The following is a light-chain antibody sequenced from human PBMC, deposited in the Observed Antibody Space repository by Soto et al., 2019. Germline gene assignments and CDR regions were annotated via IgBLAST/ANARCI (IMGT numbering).Light chain of an antibody. CDR3: SSYASANTVI. V-gene: IGLV2-8*01. Sequence: SVLTRPPSASGSPGQPVTISCTGTSSDVGGYNYVSWYQQHPGKAPKLMIYEVSKRPSGVPDRFSGSKSGNTASLTVSGLQAGDEADYYCSSYASANTVIYGT. CDR1: SSDVGGYNY. J-gene: IGLJ1*01. CDR2: EVS.